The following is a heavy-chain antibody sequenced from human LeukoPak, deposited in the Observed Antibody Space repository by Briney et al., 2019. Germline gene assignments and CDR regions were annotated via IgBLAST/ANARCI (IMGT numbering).Heavy chain of an antibody. CDR3: AREGYQLLSGDFHYYMEV. CDR2: MHISGTT. D-gene: IGHD2-2*01. J-gene: IGHJ6*03. V-gene: IGHV4-4*07. Sequence: SETLSLTCSLSDGSLSTYYWTWIRQPAGKGLEWIGRMHISGTTYYNPSLKSRVTMSVDPTNIQFFLKVNSVTAADTAVYYCAREGYQLLSGDFHYYMEVWGKGTAVTVSS. CDR1: DGSLSTYY.